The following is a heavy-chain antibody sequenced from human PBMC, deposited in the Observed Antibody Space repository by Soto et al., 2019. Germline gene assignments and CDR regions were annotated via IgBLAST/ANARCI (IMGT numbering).Heavy chain of an antibody. J-gene: IGHJ4*02. Sequence: GSLRLSCAASGFSFSNYAMNWVRQAPGKGLEWVSSISGSGGNTYYTDSVKGRFTISRDNSKNTLYLQMNSLRAEDTAVYYCARRYGSAIDYWGQGTLVTVSS. V-gene: IGHV3-23*01. D-gene: IGHD1-26*01. CDR2: ISGSGGNT. CDR3: ARRYGSAIDY. CDR1: GFSFSNYA.